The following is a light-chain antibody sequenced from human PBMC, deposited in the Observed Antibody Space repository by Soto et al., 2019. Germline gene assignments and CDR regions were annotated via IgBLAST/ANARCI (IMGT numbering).Light chain of an antibody. Sequence: VLTQSPGTLSLSPGERATLSCRASQSVSSIYLVWYQQKPGQAPRLLIYGASSRATGTPDRFSGSGSGTDFTLTISRLEPEDYAVYYCQQFGTSPWTFGQGTKVEIK. CDR3: QQFGTSPWT. CDR1: QSVSSIY. CDR2: GAS. V-gene: IGKV3-20*01. J-gene: IGKJ1*01.